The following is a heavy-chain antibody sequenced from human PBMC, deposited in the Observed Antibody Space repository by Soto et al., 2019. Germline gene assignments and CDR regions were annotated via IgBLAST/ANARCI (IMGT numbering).Heavy chain of an antibody. V-gene: IGHV4-38-2*01. J-gene: IGHJ6*02. CDR2: IDRAGSI. Sequence: AETLSLTCAVSGYAIVSDYFLWWVRHAAGERLELCASIDRAGSIYYNASLNGRVALSRDTSKNNFYLKLTSVTAADTAVYHCARTFDYYGMDVWGQGTTVTVSS. CDR3: ARTFDYYGMDV. CDR1: GYAIVSDYF.